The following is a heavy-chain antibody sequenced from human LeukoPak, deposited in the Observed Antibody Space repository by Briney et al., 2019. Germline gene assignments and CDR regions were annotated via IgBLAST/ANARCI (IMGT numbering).Heavy chain of an antibody. J-gene: IGHJ4*02. Sequence: PGGSLRLSCAASGFTFDDYGMSWVRQAPGKGLEWVSGINWNGGSIGYADSVKGRFTISRDNAKNSLYLQMNSLRAEDTALYYCAKGPRPIWFGDGGYTDYWGQGTLVTVSS. CDR2: INWNGGSI. V-gene: IGHV3-20*04. CDR3: AKGPRPIWFGDGGYTDY. CDR1: GFTFDDYG. D-gene: IGHD3-10*01.